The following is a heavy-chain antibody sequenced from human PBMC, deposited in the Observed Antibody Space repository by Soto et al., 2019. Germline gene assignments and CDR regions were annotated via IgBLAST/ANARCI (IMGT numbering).Heavy chain of an antibody. J-gene: IGHJ4*02. CDR1: GFTFSNYA. Sequence: EVQLLESGGGLVQPGGSLRLSCAASGFTFSNYAMTWVRQAPGKGLEWVSAINGDGGGNGGSTYYADSVKGRFTISGDNSRNTLYLHMNNLRVEDTAVYYCAKRPLTWYLGLDYWGQGALVTVSS. CDR2: INGDGGGNGGST. CDR3: AKRPLTWYLGLDY. V-gene: IGHV3-23*01. D-gene: IGHD3-9*01.